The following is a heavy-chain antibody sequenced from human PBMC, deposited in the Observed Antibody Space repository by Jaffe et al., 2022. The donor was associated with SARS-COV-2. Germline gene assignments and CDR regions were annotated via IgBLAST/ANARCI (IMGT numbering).Heavy chain of an antibody. CDR2: IYYSGST. D-gene: IGHD2-15*01. J-gene: IGHJ4*02. CDR1: GGSISSSSYY. Sequence: QLQLQESGPGLVKPSETLSLTCTVSGGSISSSSYYWGWIRQPPGKGLEWIGSIYYSGSTYYNPSLKSRVTISVDTSKNQFSLKLSSVTAADTAVYYCATIEPLHTESVDYWGQGTLVTVSS. CDR3: ATIEPLHTESVDY. V-gene: IGHV4-39*01.